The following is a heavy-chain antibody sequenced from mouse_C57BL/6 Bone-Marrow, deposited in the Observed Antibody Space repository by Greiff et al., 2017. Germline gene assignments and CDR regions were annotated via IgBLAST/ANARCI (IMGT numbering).Heavy chain of an antibody. Sequence: VKLMESGAELARPGASVKLSCKASGYTFTSYGISWVKQRTGQGLEWIGEIYPRSGNTYYNEKFKGKATLTADKSSSTAYMELRSLTSEDSAVYFCARGGLLLFAYWGQGTLVTVSA. CDR1: GYTFTSYG. D-gene: IGHD2-3*01. CDR3: ARGGLLLFAY. CDR2: IYPRSGNT. V-gene: IGHV1-81*01. J-gene: IGHJ3*01.